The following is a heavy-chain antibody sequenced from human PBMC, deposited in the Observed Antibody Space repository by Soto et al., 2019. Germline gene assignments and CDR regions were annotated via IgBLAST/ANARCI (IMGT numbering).Heavy chain of an antibody. V-gene: IGHV3-74*01. D-gene: IGHD6-13*01. CDR2: INSDGSST. J-gene: IGHJ5*02. CDR3: ARGGISGPGSSWFSSQGFDP. Sequence: GGSLRLSCAASGFTFSSYWMHWVRQAPGKGLVWVSRINSDGSSTSYADSVKGRFTISRDNAKNTLYLQMNSLRAEDTAVYYCARGGISGPGSSWFSSQGFDPWGQGTLVTVSS. CDR1: GFTFSSYW.